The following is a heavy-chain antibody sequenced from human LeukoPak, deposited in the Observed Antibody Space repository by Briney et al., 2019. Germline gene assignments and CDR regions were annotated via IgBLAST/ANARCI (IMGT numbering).Heavy chain of an antibody. J-gene: IGHJ4*02. CDR3: ARTLIEYSVSSCYFDY. Sequence: GGSLRLSCAASGFTFSSNYMSWVRQAPGKGLDWVSVIFSGGGRNYADSVKGRFTISRDNSKNTLYLQMNSLRAEDTAVYYCARTLIEYSVSSCYFDYWGRGTLVTVSS. CDR1: GFTFSSNY. D-gene: IGHD6-6*01. CDR2: IFSGGGR. V-gene: IGHV3-66*02.